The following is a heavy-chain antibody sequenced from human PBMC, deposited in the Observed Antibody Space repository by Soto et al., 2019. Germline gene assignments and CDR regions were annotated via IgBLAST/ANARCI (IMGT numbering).Heavy chain of an antibody. J-gene: IGHJ6*02. Sequence: GESLKISCKGSGYSFTSYWIGWVRQMPGKGLEWMGIIYPGDSDTRYSPSFQGQVTISADKSISTAYLQWSSLKASDTAMYYCPRHQVPTPRGVNRYDYYDGMDVWGQGTTVTAP. CDR1: GYSFTSYW. CDR2: IYPGDSDT. D-gene: IGHD3-10*01. V-gene: IGHV5-51*01. CDR3: PRHQVPTPRGVNRYDYYDGMDV.